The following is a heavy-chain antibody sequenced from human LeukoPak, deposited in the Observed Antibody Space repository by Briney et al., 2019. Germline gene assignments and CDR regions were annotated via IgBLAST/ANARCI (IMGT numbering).Heavy chain of an antibody. Sequence: PSQTQSLTCTVSGGSISSGGYYWSWIRQHPGKGLEWIGYIYYSGSTYYNPSLKSRVTISVDTSKNQFSLKLSSVTAADTAVYYCARGSPTVVPAAIFHVPFDYWGQGTLVTVSS. CDR2: IYYSGST. D-gene: IGHD2-2*01. J-gene: IGHJ4*02. V-gene: IGHV4-31*03. CDR1: GGSISSGGYY. CDR3: ARGSPTVVPAAIFHVPFDY.